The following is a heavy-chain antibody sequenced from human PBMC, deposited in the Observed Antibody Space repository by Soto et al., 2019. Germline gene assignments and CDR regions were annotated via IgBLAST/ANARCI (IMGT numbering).Heavy chain of an antibody. CDR3: ARGWWFGELLSSPNDAFDI. D-gene: IGHD3-10*01. V-gene: IGHV1-69*12. J-gene: IGHJ3*02. CDR2: IIPIFGTA. CDR1: GGTFSSYA. Sequence: QVQLVQSGAEVKKPGSSVKVSCKASGGTFSSYAISWVRQAPGQGLEWMGGIIPIFGTANYAQKFQGRVTITADESTSTAYMELSSLRSEDTAVYYCARGWWFGELLSSPNDAFDIWGQGTMVTVSS.